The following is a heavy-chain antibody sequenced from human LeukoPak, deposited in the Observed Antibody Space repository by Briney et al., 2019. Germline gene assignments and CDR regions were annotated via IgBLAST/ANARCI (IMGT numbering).Heavy chain of an antibody. CDR1: GGTFSSYA. Sequence: GASVTVSCKASGGTFSSYAISWVRQAPGQGLEWMGWISAYNGNTNYAQKLQGRVTMTTDTSTSTAYMELRSLRSDDTAVYYCARDPKWELPDYWGQGTLVTVSS. V-gene: IGHV1-18*01. J-gene: IGHJ4*02. CDR3: ARDPKWELPDY. D-gene: IGHD1-26*01. CDR2: ISAYNGNT.